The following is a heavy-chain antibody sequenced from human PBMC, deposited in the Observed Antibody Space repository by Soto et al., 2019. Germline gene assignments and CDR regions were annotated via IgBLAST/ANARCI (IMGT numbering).Heavy chain of an antibody. CDR1: GFTFSSYA. Sequence: EVQLLESGGGLVQPGESLRLPCAASGFTFSSYAMSWARQAPGKGLEWVSVISGSDDSTYYADSVKGRFTISRDNSKNTLYLQMNSLRAEDTAVYYWAKRSSSSTFDYWGQGTLVTVSS. D-gene: IGHD6-6*01. CDR2: ISGSDDST. CDR3: AKRSSSSTFDY. J-gene: IGHJ4*02. V-gene: IGHV3-23*01.